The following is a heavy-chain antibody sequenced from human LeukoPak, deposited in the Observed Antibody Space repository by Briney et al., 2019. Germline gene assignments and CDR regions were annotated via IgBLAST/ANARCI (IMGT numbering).Heavy chain of an antibody. CDR3: ARVKQAGVSGYWFDP. CDR2: IYYSGST. V-gene: IGHV4-59*01. D-gene: IGHD2-8*01. CDR1: GGSISSYY. Sequence: PSETLPLTCTVSGGSISSYYWSWIRQPPGTGLEWIGYIYYSGSTNYSPSLKSRVTISVDTSKNQFSLKLNSVTAADTAVYYCARVKQAGVSGYWFDPWGQGTLVTVSS. J-gene: IGHJ5*02.